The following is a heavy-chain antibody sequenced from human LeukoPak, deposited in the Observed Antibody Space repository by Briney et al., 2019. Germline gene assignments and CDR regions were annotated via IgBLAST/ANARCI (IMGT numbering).Heavy chain of an antibody. CDR1: GDSISSNNYY. CDR2: IYYSGNT. CDR3: TRTQYCNGGSCYAEVAY. J-gene: IGHJ4*02. V-gene: IGHV4-39*01. D-gene: IGHD2-15*01. Sequence: PSETLSPTCSVSGDSISSNNYYWGWIRQAPGKGLEWIGSIYYSGNTYYNPSLKSRATIYVDTSKNQFSLRLDSVTAADTAVYYCTRTQYCNGGSCYAEVAYWGQGTLVTVSS.